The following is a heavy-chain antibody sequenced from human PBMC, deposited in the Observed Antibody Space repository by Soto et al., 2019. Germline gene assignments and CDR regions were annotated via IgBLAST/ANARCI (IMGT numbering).Heavy chain of an antibody. CDR1: GFTFSFYG. Sequence: PGGSLRLSCAASGFTFSFYGMHWVRQAPGKGLEWVAVIWCDGSNKYYADSVKGRFTISRDNSKNTLYLQMNSLRAEDTAVYYCAKARAQYYDFWSGYPVDYWGQGTLVTVSS. J-gene: IGHJ4*02. D-gene: IGHD3-3*01. CDR2: IWCDGSNK. V-gene: IGHV3-33*06. CDR3: AKARAQYYDFWSGYPVDY.